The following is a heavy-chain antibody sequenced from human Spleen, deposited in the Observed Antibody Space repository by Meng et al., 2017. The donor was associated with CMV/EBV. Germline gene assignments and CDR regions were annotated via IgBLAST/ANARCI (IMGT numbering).Heavy chain of an antibody. CDR3: VRGEICSATSCPYYYGMDV. V-gene: IGHV3-7*01. J-gene: IGHJ6*02. Sequence: ETLSLTCTVSGVSISSYYWSWIRLPPGKGLEWVANIKHDGSEKSYVDSVKGRFTFSRDNAKNSLYLQMNSLSADDTAVYYCVRGEICSATSCPYYYGMDVWGQGTTVTVSS. CDR1: GVSISSYY. CDR2: IKHDGSEK. D-gene: IGHD2-2*01.